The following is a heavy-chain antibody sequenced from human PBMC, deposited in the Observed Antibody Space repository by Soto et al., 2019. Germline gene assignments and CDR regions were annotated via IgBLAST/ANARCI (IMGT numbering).Heavy chain of an antibody. D-gene: IGHD3-16*02. CDR3: VHKSRAGDYVWGSYRGTYYFDY. Sequence: SGPTLVNPTQTLTLTCTFSGFSLSTSGVGVGWIRQPPGKALEWLALIYWDDDKRYSPSLKSRLTITKDTSKNQVVLTMTNMDPVDTATYYCVHKSRAGDYVWGSYRGTYYFDYWGQGTLVTVSS. V-gene: IGHV2-5*02. J-gene: IGHJ4*02. CDR2: IYWDDDK. CDR1: GFSLSTSGVG.